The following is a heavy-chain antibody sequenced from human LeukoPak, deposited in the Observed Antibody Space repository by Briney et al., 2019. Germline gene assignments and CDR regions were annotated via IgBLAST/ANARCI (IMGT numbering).Heavy chain of an antibody. D-gene: IGHD3-10*01. CDR3: ARGPYYYGSGSYSPNWFDP. CDR2: IYYTGST. CDR1: GGSIGTYY. V-gene: IGHV4-59*01. J-gene: IGHJ5*02. Sequence: SETLSLTCAVSGGSIGTYYWTWIRQSPGKGLDWIGYIYYTGSTNYNPSLKSRVTISLDTSNNQFSLEMTSVTAADTAVYYCARGPYYYGSGSYSPNWFDPWGQGTLVTVSS.